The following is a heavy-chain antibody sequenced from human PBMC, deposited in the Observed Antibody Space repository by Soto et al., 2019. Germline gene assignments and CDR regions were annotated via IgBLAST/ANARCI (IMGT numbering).Heavy chain of an antibody. D-gene: IGHD3-10*01. J-gene: IGHJ4*02. CDR1: GFTFRTYA. V-gene: IGHV3-23*01. CDR2: ISGRGRFT. CDR3: AKIPTGSGSSKFDY. Sequence: GGSLRLSCAASGFTFRTYAMNWVRQAPGKGLEWISAISGRGRFTHYADSVRGRFTISRDNSQNQLYLQMNNLIGDDTAMYYCAKIPTGSGSSKFDYWGQGIQVTVSS.